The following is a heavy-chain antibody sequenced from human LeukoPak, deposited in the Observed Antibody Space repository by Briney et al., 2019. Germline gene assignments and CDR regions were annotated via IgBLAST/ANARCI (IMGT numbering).Heavy chain of an antibody. D-gene: IGHD2-15*01. V-gene: IGHV3-30*02. CDR2: IRYDGSNK. Sequence: PGGSLRLSCAASGFTFSSYGMHWVRQAPGKGLEWVAFIRYDGSNKYYADSVKGRFTISRDNSKNTLYLQMNSLRAEDTAVYYCAKFRILYYGGFDYWGQGTLVTVSS. CDR1: GFTFSSYG. J-gene: IGHJ4*02. CDR3: AKFRILYYGGFDY.